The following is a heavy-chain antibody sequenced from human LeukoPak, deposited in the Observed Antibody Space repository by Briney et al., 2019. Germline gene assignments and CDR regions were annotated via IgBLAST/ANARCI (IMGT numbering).Heavy chain of an antibody. Sequence: SGGSLRLSCAASGFTFSSYAMSWVRQAPGKGLKWVSAISGSGGSTYYADSVKGRFTISRDNSKNTLYLQMNSLRAEDTAVYYCAKDLKFIAAAGTLYHWGQGTLVTVSS. D-gene: IGHD6-13*01. CDR3: AKDLKFIAAAGTLYH. V-gene: IGHV3-23*01. J-gene: IGHJ5*02. CDR1: GFTFSSYA. CDR2: ISGSGGST.